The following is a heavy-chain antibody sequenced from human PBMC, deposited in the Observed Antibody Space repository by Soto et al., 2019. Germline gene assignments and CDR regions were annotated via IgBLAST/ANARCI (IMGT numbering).Heavy chain of an antibody. Sequence: QVQLQESGPGLVKPSQTLSLTCTVSGGSISSGDYYWSWIRQPPGKGLEWIGYIYYSGSTYYNPSLKRRVTISVDTSKNQFSLELSSVTAAGTAVYYCARVMAGPGRGSDDYWGQGTLVTVSS. D-gene: IGHD2-8*01. V-gene: IGHV4-30-4*01. CDR3: ARVMAGPGRGSDDY. J-gene: IGHJ4*02. CDR1: GGSISSGDYY. CDR2: IYYSGST.